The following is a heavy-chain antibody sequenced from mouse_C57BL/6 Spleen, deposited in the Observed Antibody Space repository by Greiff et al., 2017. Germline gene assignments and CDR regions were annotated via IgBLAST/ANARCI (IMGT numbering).Heavy chain of an antibody. CDR1: GFTFSSYG. CDR2: ISSGGSYT. D-gene: IGHD1-2*01. J-gene: IGHJ3*01. V-gene: IGHV5-6*01. Sequence: EVQRVESGGDLVKPGGSLTLSCAASGFTFSSYGMSWVRQTPDKRLAWVATISSGGSYTYYPDSVKGRFTISRDNAKNTRYLQMSSLKSEDTAMYYCARREGITTAGFAYWGQGTLVTVSA. CDR3: ARREGITTAGFAY.